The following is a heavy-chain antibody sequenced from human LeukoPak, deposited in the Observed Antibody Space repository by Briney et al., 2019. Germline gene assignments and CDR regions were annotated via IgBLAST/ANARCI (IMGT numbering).Heavy chain of an antibody. CDR2: IRYDGSNK. V-gene: IGHV3-30*02. J-gene: IGHJ3*02. Sequence: PGGSLRLSCAASGFTFSSYGMHWVRQAPGKGLEWVEFIRYDGSNKYYADSVKGRFTISRDNSKNTLYLQMNSLRAEDTAVYYCAKDLEIATILAFDIWGQGTMVTVSS. CDR3: AKDLEIATILAFDI. CDR1: GFTFSSYG. D-gene: IGHD5-24*01.